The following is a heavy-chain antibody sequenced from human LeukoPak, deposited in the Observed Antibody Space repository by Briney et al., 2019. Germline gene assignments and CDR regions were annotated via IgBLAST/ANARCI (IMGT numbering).Heavy chain of an antibody. J-gene: IGHJ5*02. V-gene: IGHV4-61*08. D-gene: IGHD3-10*01. CDR1: GGPISSGDYY. CDR2: IYYSGST. Sequence: SETLSLTCSVSGGPISSGDYYWSWIRQPPGKGLEWIGYIYYSGSTNYNPSLKSRVTISVDTSKNQFSLKLSSVTAADTAVYYCARVGVGENWFDPWGQGTLVTVSS. CDR3: ARVGVGENWFDP.